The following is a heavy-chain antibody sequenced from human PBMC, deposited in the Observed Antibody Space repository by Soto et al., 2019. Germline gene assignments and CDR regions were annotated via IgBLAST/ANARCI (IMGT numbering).Heavy chain of an antibody. Sequence: QVQLQESGPGLVKPSETLSLTCNVSGGSINSGGYYWGWIRQHPGKGLEWIGYIHYRGESSYNPSPEGRGSKSLDRSGYHLSLKLSSVTVADTAVYYCARCRDAFGFDTWGQGMLVTVSS. J-gene: IGHJ4*02. D-gene: IGHD2-2*01. V-gene: IGHV4-31*03. CDR3: ARCRDAFGFDT. CDR2: IHYRGES. CDR1: GGSINSGGYY.